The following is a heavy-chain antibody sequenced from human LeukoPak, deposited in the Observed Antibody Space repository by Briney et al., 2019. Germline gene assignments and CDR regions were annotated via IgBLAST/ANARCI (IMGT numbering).Heavy chain of an antibody. J-gene: IGHJ4*02. D-gene: IGHD2-2*01. Sequence: GGSLRLSCAASGFTFSSYGMHWVRQARGKGLEWVAVIWYDGSNKYYADSVKGRFTISRDNSKNTLYLQMNSLRAEDTAVYYCARDGRPAAADFDYWGQGTLVTVSS. CDR2: IWYDGSNK. CDR1: GFTFSSYG. V-gene: IGHV3-33*01. CDR3: ARDGRPAAADFDY.